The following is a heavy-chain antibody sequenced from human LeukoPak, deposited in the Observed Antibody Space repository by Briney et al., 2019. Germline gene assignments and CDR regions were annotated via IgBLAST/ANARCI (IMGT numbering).Heavy chain of an antibody. CDR1: GYTFTSYY. D-gene: IGHD3-3*01. Sequence: ASVKVSCKASGYTFTSYYMHWVRQAPGQGLEWMGWISAYNGNTNYAQKLQGRVTMTTDTSTSTAYMELRSLRSDDTAVYYCARSLEWFDDYWGQGTLVTVSS. CDR3: ARSLEWFDDY. J-gene: IGHJ4*02. CDR2: ISAYNGNT. V-gene: IGHV1-18*04.